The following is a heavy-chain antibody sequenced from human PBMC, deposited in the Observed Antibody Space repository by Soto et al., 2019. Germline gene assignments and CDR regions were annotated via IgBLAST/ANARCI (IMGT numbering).Heavy chain of an antibody. V-gene: IGHV3-30*18. J-gene: IGHJ1*01. CDR2: ISFDGSNK. D-gene: IGHD3-22*01. CDR1: GFTFSSHG. CDR3: ANGDSSGYEYFQH. Sequence: QVQLVESGGGVVQPGRSLRLSCAASGFTFSSHGMHWVRQAPGKGLVWVAVISFDGSNKYYADSVKGRFTISRDNSKNTLDLQMNSLRVEDTAVYYCANGDSSGYEYFQHWGQGTLVTVSS.